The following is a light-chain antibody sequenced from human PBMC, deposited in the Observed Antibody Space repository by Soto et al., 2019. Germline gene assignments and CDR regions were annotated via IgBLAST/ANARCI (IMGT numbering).Light chain of an antibody. Sequence: IQLTQSPSSLSASVGPSDSVCCWASQGIGTYLAWYQQKPGKAPKLLIYAAFTLHRGVPSRFSGRKSGTQFTLTIDSLQPEDFATYYCQQVKTYPRTFGGGTKVDIK. J-gene: IGKJ4*01. V-gene: IGKV1-9*01. CDR3: QQVKTYPRT. CDR1: QGIGTY. CDR2: AAF.